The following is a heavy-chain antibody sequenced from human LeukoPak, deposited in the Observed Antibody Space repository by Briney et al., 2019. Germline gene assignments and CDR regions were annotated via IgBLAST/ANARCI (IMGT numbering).Heavy chain of an antibody. J-gene: IGHJ5*02. V-gene: IGHV1-18*01. CDR2: ISAYNGNT. D-gene: IGHD3-10*01. Sequence: GASVKVSCKASGYTFTSYDINWVRQATGQGLEWMGWISAYNGNTHYAQKLQGRVTMTTDTSTSTAYMELRRLRSDASAVYYCARDDTVRGEGWFDPWGQGTLVTVSS. CDR3: ARDDTVRGEGWFDP. CDR1: GYTFTSYD.